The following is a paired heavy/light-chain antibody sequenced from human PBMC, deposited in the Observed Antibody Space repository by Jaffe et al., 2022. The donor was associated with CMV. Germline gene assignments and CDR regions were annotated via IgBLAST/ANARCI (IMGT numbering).Heavy chain of an antibody. V-gene: IGHV3-23*01. Sequence: EVQLLESGGGLVQPGGSLRLSCAASGFTFSSYAMTWVRQAPGTGLEWVSVSTGGNTYYADSVKGRFTISRDNTKNTLYLQMNSLSADDTAVYYCAKGSHNWDYWGQGTLVTVSS. CDR3: AKGSHNWDY. CDR1: GFTFSSYA. J-gene: IGHJ4*02. CDR2: STGGNT.
Light chain of an antibody. CDR3: VQDYNYPYT. J-gene: IGKJ2*01. V-gene: IGKV1-6*01. CDR2: AAS. Sequence: AIQITQSPSSLSASVGDRVIITCRASQGIRNDLGWYQQKPGKAPKLLIYAASNLQSGVPSRFSGSGSGTDFTLTISSLQPEDFATYYCVQDYNYPYTFGQGTKLEIK. CDR1: QGIRND.